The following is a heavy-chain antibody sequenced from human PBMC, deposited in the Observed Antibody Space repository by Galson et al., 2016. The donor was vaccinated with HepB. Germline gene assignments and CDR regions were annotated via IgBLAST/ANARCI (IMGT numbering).Heavy chain of an antibody. V-gene: IGHV1-2*02. Sequence: SVKVSCKASGYIFTNYYIHWVRQAPGQGLEWMGWINPNSGATKYLQKFQGRVSMTRDTSISTAHLEVIRLKSDDTAVYYCARDGGRDCSGGSCHSAGDWFDPWGQGTLVIVSS. CDR2: INPNSGAT. CDR1: GYIFTNYY. J-gene: IGHJ5*02. D-gene: IGHD2-15*01. CDR3: ARDGGRDCSGGSCHSAGDWFDP.